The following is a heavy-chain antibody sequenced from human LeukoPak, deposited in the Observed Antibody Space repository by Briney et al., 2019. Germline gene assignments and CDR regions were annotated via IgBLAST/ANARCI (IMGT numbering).Heavy chain of an antibody. CDR2: INPNSGDT. D-gene: IGHD3-16*01. J-gene: IGHJ4*02. CDR3: ATQRGSYLWGTDFDY. CDR1: GYTFTGYY. Sequence: ASVKVSCKASGYTFTGYYMHWVRQAPGQGLEWMGWINPNSGDTKYAQKFQGRVTMTRDMSISTAYMELSRLTSDDTAVYYCATQRGSYLWGTDFDYWGQGTLVTVSS. V-gene: IGHV1-2*02.